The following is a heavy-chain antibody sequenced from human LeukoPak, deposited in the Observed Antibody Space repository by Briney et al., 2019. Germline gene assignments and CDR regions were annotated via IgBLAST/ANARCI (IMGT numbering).Heavy chain of an antibody. CDR1: GFTFSAYW. Sequence: GGSLRLSCAASGFTFSAYWMTWVRQAPGKGLAWVANSKEAGSQKYYVDSAKGRFTISRDNAKNSLYLQRNSLRAEDTALYYCARDKAVAGLFDYWGQGTLVTVSS. CDR3: ARDKAVAGLFDY. J-gene: IGHJ4*02. CDR2: SKEAGSQK. D-gene: IGHD6-19*01. V-gene: IGHV3-7*01.